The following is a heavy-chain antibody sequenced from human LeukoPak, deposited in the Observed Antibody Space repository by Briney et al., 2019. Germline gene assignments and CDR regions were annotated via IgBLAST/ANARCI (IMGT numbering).Heavy chain of an antibody. V-gene: IGHV3-74*01. Sequence: GGSLRLSCTASGFSFSGHWMHWARQLPGKGLVWVSRISPTGSTTSYADSVKGRFTVSRDNAKNTLYLQVNNLRAEDTAVYYCARGPNSNWSGLDFWGPGTLVTVSS. CDR3: ARGPNSNWSGLDF. D-gene: IGHD6-6*01. CDR2: ISPTGSTT. J-gene: IGHJ4*02. CDR1: GFSFSGHW.